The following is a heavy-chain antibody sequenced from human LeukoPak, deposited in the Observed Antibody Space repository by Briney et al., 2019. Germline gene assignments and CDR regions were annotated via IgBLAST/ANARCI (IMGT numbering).Heavy chain of an antibody. CDR3: ARIGYCSGTYCSGFDY. D-gene: IGHD2-2*01. V-gene: IGHV3-7*01. CDR1: GFTFSSYW. J-gene: IGHJ4*02. CDR2: IKDGSEK. Sequence: PGGSLRLSCAASGFTFSSYWMCWVRQAPGKGLERVANIKDGSEKYYLDSVEGRFTISSDNAKKSLFLQMDSLRAEDTAVYYCARIGYCSGTYCSGFDYWSQGALVTVSS.